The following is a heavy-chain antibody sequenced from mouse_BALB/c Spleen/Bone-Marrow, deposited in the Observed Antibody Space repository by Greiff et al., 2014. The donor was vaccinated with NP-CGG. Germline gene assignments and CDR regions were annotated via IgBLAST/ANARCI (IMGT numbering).Heavy chain of an antibody. D-gene: IGHD1-2*01. V-gene: IGHV1-9*01. J-gene: IGHJ2*01. CDR2: ILPGTGCT. CDR1: GYTFSNYW. Sequence: QVQLQQSGAELMKPGASVKISCKATGYTFSNYWIEWVKQRPGHGLEWIGEILPGTGCTKYNEKFKGKATITADTSSSTAYMQLSSLTSEDSAGYYCTRSRRRYFDYWGQGTTLSVSS. CDR3: TRSRRRYFDY.